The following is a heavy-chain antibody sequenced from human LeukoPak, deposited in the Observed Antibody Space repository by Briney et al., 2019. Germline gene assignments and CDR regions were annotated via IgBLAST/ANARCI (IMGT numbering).Heavy chain of an antibody. CDR2: IYSGGST. V-gene: IGHV3-53*01. J-gene: IGHJ4*02. CDR3: AKRNTMVRGGPCFDY. D-gene: IGHD3-10*01. Sequence: QPGGGLRVSPAASGFTACGTNMCWGSQGPGEGLERVSIIYSGGSTFYADSVKGRFTISRDNSKNTLYLQMTDLGPEDTAIYYCAKRNTMVRGGPCFDYWGQGILVAVSS. CDR1: GFTACGTN.